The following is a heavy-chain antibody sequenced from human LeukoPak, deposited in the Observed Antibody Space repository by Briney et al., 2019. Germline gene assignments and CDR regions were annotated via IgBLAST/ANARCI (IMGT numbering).Heavy chain of an antibody. Sequence: GGSLRLSCAASGFTFNSYSMNWVRQAPGKGLEWVSSISGSSSYIYYADSVKGRFTISRDNSKNTLYLQMNSLRAEDTAVYFCASDQNDALDIWGQGTMVTVSS. CDR2: ISGSSSYI. CDR1: GFTFNSYS. V-gene: IGHV3-21*01. CDR3: ASDQNDALDI. J-gene: IGHJ3*02.